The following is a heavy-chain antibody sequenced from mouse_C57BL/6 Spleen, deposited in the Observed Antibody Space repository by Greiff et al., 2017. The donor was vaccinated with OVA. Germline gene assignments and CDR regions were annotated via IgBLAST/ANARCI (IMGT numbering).Heavy chain of an antibody. CDR1: GYTFTSYW. CDR2: IDPSDSYT. J-gene: IGHJ3*01. CDR3: ARGGYPWFAY. V-gene: IGHV1-50*01. Sequence: QVQLQQPGAELVKPGASVKLSCKASGYTFTSYWMQWVKQRPGQGLEWIGEIDPSDSYTNYNQKFKGKATLTVDTSSSTAYMQLSSLTSEDSAVDYCARGGYPWFAYWGQGTLVTVSA.